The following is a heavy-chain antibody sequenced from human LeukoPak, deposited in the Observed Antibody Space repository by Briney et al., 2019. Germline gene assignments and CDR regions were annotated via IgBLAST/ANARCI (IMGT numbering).Heavy chain of an antibody. D-gene: IGHD2-15*01. CDR1: GYTFTSYG. J-gene: IGHJ1*01. Sequence: AASVKVSCKASGYTFTSYGISWVRQAAGQGLEWMGWISAYNGNTNYAQKLQGRVTMTTDTSTSTAYMELRSLRSDDTAVYYCAASRGRYCSGGSCYSVAEYFQHWGQGTLVTVSS. V-gene: IGHV1-18*01. CDR2: ISAYNGNT. CDR3: AASRGRYCSGGSCYSVAEYFQH.